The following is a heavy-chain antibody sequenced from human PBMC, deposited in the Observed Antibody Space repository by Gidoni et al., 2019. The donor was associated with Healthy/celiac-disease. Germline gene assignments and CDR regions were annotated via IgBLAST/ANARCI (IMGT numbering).Heavy chain of an antibody. J-gene: IGHJ6*02. Sequence: QVQLVESGGGLVKPGGSLRLSCAASGFTFSDYYMSWIRQAPGKRLEWVSYISSSSSYTNYADSVKGRFTISRDNAKNSLYLQMNSLRAEDTAVYYCARRNSGYDPPYFYGMDVWGQGTTVTVSS. CDR1: GFTFSDYY. CDR3: ARRNSGYDPPYFYGMDV. V-gene: IGHV3-11*05. D-gene: IGHD5-12*01. CDR2: ISSSSSYT.